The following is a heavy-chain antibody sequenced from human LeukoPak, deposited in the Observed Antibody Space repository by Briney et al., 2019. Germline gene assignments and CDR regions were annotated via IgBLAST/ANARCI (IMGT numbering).Heavy chain of an antibody. J-gene: IGHJ2*01. Sequence: GESLKISCKGSGYSFSSYWIGWVRQMPGKGLEWMGIIYPGDSDTRYSPSFQGQVTISADKSISTAYLQWSSLKASDTAIYYCARHEVPGGSTNWYFDIWGRGTLVTVSS. V-gene: IGHV5-51*01. CDR1: GYSFSSYW. D-gene: IGHD3-16*01. CDR3: ARHEVPGGSTNWYFDI. CDR2: IYPGDSDT.